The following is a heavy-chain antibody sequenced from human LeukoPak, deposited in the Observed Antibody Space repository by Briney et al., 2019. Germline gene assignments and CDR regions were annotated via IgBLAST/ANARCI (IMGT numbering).Heavy chain of an antibody. Sequence: GASVKVSCRASGYTFTSYGISISWVRQAPGQGVEWMGWISVYNGNTNYAQNLQGRVSMTTDTSTSTAYMELRSLRSDDTAVYYCARGEASDDAFDIWGQGTMVTVSS. CDR1: GYTFTSYG. CDR2: ISVYNGNT. CDR3: ARGEASDDAFDI. V-gene: IGHV1-18*01. J-gene: IGHJ3*02.